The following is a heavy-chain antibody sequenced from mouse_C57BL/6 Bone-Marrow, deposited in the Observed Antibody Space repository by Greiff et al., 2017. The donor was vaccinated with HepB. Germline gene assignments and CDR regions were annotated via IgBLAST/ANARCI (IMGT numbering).Heavy chain of an antibody. CDR2: IDPEDGDT. J-gene: IGHJ3*01. CDR3: TPNYYGKEDGD. V-gene: IGHV14-1*01. D-gene: IGHD1-1*01. Sequence: VQLQQSGAELVRPGASVKLSCTASGFNIKDYYMHWVKQRPEQGLEWIGRIDPEDGDTEYAPKFQGKATMTADTSSNTAYLQLSSLTSEDTAVYYCTPNYYGKEDGDWGQGTLVTVSA. CDR1: GFNIKDYY.